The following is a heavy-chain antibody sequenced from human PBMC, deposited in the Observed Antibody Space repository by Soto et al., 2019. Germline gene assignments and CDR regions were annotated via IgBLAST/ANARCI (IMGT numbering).Heavy chain of an antibody. V-gene: IGHV3-21*01. J-gene: IGHJ4*02. Sequence: EVQLVESGGGLVKPGGSLRLSCAASGFTFTRYSMNWVRQAPGKGLEWVSSISSTTNYIYYADSMKGRFTVSRDNAKNSVYLDMNSLSAEDTAVYYCARESEDLTSNFDYWGQGTLVYVSS. CDR2: ISSTTNYI. CDR1: GFTFTRYS. CDR3: ARESEDLTSNFDY.